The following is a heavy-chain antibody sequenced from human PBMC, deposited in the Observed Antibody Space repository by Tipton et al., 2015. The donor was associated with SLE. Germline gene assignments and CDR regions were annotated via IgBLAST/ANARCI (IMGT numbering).Heavy chain of an antibody. D-gene: IGHD7-27*01. CDR3: AREGNWAGEVDY. CDR2: VNPSSGNT. CDR1: GYTFSSYD. V-gene: IGHV1-8*01. J-gene: IGHJ4*02. Sequence: QSGAEVKKPGASVKVSCKASGYTFSSYDISWVRQATGQGLEWMGWVNPSSGNTGYVQKFQGRVTMTRDTSISTAYMELSSLRSEDTAVYYCAREGNWAGEVDYWGQGTLVTVSS.